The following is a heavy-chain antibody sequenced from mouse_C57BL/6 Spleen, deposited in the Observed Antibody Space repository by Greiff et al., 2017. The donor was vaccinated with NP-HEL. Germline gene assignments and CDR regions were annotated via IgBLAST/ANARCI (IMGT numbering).Heavy chain of an antibody. J-gene: IGHJ1*03. V-gene: IGHV1-64*01. D-gene: IGHD2-3*01. CDR2: IHPNSGST. CDR3: ASYDGYYRGYFDV. Sequence: QVQLKQPGAELVKPGASVKLSCKASGYTFTSYWMHWVKQRPGQGLEWIGMIHPNSGSTNYNEKFKSKATLTVDKSSSTAYMQLSSLTSEDSAVYYCASYDGYYRGYFDVWGTGTTVTVSS. CDR1: GYTFTSYW.